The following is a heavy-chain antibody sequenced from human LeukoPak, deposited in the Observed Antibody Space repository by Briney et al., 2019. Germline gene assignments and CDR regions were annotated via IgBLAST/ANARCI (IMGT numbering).Heavy chain of an antibody. CDR3: ARVAEYSSGWYDPFDY. V-gene: IGHV1-46*01. D-gene: IGHD6-19*01. CDR1: GYTFTSYY. CDR2: INPSGGST. Sequence: ASVKVSCKASGYTFTSYYMHWVRQAPGQGLEWMGIINPSGGSTSYAQKFQGRVTMTRDTSTSTVYMELSSLRSEDTAVYSCARVAEYSSGWYDPFDYWGQGTLVTVSS. J-gene: IGHJ4*02.